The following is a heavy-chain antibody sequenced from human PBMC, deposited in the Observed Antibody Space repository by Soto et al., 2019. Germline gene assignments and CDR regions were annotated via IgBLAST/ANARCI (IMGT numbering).Heavy chain of an antibody. V-gene: IGHV6-1*01. CDR3: ARDRKQQLVSQGDYYYYYMDV. Sequence: SQTLSLTCAISGDSVSSNSAAWNWIRQSPSRGLEWLGRTYYRSKWYNDYAVSVKSRITINPDTSKNQFSLQLNSVTPEDTAVYYCARDRKQQLVSQGDYYYYYMDVWGKGTTVTVSS. CDR1: GDSVSSNSAA. J-gene: IGHJ6*03. D-gene: IGHD6-13*01. CDR2: TYYRSKWYN.